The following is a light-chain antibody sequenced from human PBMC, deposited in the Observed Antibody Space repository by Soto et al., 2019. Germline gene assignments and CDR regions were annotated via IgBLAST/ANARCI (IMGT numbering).Light chain of an antibody. CDR1: QSVNSN. CDR3: QQYNNWPPLT. Sequence: EIVMTQSPATLSVSPGGIATLSYRASQSVNSNLAWYQQRLGQAPRLLIYGASIRATGVPGRFSGSGSGTEFTLIISSLQSEDFAVYYCQQYNNWPPLTFGGGTKVEIK. J-gene: IGKJ4*01. CDR2: GAS. V-gene: IGKV3-15*01.